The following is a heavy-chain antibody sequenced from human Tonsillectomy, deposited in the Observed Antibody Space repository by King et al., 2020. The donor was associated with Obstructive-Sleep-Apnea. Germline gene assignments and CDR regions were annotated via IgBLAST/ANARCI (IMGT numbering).Heavy chain of an antibody. V-gene: IGHV3-9*01. CDR2: ISWNSGSI. D-gene: IGHD3-9*01. J-gene: IGHJ3*02. Sequence: VQLVESGGGLVQPGRSLRLSCAASGFIFDDYAMHWVRQAPGKGLEWVSGISWNSGSIGYADSVKGRFTISRDNAKNSLYLQMNSLRAEDTALYYCAKGKRDILTGHAFDIWGQGTMVTVSS. CDR3: AKGKRDILTGHAFDI. CDR1: GFIFDDYA.